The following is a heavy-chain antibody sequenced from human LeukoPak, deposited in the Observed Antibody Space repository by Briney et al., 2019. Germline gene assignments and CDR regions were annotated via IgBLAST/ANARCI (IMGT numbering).Heavy chain of an antibody. J-gene: IGHJ6*02. CDR3: ARAYCSGGSCYGYYYYYCGMDV. V-gene: IGHV3-30-3*01. CDR1: GFTFSSYA. Sequence: PGRSLRLSCAASGFTFSSYAMHWVRQAPGKGLEWVAVISYDGSNKYYADSVKGRFTISRDNSKNTLYLQMNSLRAEDTAVYYCARAYCSGGSCYGYYYYYCGMDVWGQGTTVTVSS. D-gene: IGHD2-15*01. CDR2: ISYDGSNK.